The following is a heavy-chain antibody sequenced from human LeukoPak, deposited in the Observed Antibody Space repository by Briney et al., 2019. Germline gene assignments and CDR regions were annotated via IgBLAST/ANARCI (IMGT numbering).Heavy chain of an antibody. D-gene: IGHD3-22*01. J-gene: IGHJ4*02. CDR1: GGSINSYY. CDR3: ARSDYDSSGYPLY. Sequence: SETLSLTCTVSGGSINSYYWSWIRQPPGKGLEWIGSMYYSGSTKYNPSLKSRVTISVDTSKNQFSLKLSSVTAADTAVYYCARSDYDSSGYPLYWGQGTLVTVSS. CDR2: MYYSGST. V-gene: IGHV4-59*12.